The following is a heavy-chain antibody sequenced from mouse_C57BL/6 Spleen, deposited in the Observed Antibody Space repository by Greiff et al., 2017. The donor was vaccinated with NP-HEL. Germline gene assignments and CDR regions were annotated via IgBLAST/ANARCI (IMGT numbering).Heavy chain of an antibody. CDR2: INPNNGGT. CDR1: GYTFTDYN. Sequence: EVKLQQSGPELVKPGASVKMSRKASGYTFTDYNMHWVKQSHGKSLEWIGYINPNNGGTSYNQKFKGKATLTVNKSSSTAYMELRSLTSEDSAVYYCARESLLLLFDYWGQGTTLTVSS. CDR3: ARESLLLLFDY. J-gene: IGHJ2*01. D-gene: IGHD1-1*01. V-gene: IGHV1-22*01.